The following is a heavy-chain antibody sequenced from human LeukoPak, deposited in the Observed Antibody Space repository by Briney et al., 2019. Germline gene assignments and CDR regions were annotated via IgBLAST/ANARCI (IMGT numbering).Heavy chain of an antibody. J-gene: IGHJ4*02. CDR1: GGSISSYY. CDR3: AREAGYDSSGYYDY. CDR2: IYYSGST. Sequence: SETLSLTCTVSGGSISSYYWSWIRQPPGKGLEWIGYIYYSGSTHYNPSLKSRVTISVDTSKNQFSLKLSSVTAADTAVYYCAREAGYDSSGYYDYWGQGTLVTVSS. D-gene: IGHD3-22*01. V-gene: IGHV4-59*12.